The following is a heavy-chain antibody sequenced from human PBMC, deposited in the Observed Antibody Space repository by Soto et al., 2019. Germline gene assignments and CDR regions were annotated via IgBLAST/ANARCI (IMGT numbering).Heavy chain of an antibody. CDR2: IKRKTDGGTT. V-gene: IGHV3-15*01. D-gene: IGHD3-16*02. CDR1: VFTYSNPW. CDR3: TTDFMITFGGVIVTGY. J-gene: IGHJ4*02. Sequence: EVQLVESGGGLVKPGGSLRLSCAASVFTYSNPWMRWVRQAPGKGLEWVGRIKRKTDGGTTDYAAPVKGRFTISRDDSKNTLYLQMNSLKTEDTAVYYCTTDFMITFGGVIVTGYWGQGTLVTVSS.